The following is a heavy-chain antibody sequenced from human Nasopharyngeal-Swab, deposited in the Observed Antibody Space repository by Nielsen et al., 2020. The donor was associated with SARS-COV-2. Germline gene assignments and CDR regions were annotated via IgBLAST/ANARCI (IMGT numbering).Heavy chain of an antibody. V-gene: IGHV4-61*02. Sequence: WIRQPPGKGLEWIGRLYTSGTTNYNPSPKSRVTISVDTSKDRFSLKLSSVTAADTAVYYCARAILNLGRGDYMDVWGKGTTVTVSS. CDR3: ARAILNLGRGDYMDV. J-gene: IGHJ6*03. CDR2: LYTSGTT. D-gene: IGHD1-1*01.